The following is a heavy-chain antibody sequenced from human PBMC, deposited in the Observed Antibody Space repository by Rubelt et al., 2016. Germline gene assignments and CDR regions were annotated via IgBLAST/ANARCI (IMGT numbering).Heavy chain of an antibody. Sequence: QVQLKQWGTGLLRPSETLSLTCAVYGGSFSDHHWSWIRQPPGKGLEWIGEISHSGSTTYNPSLKSRVTVSVDTSKNQFSPKVTSLTAADTAVYYCARYDGVMGQNDPWGQGTLVTVSS. CDR3: ARYDGVMGQNDP. CDR2: ISHSGST. D-gene: IGHD2-8*01. CDR1: GGSFSDHH. V-gene: IGHV4-34*01. J-gene: IGHJ5*02.